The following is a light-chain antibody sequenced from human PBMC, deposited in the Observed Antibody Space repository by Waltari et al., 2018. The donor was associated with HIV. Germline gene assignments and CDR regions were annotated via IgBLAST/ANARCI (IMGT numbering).Light chain of an antibody. J-gene: IGKJ3*01. Sequence: DIQMTQSPSSLSASVGDRVTITCRASQSISGYLNWYQQKPGKAPKLLIYDVSRLQSGVPSRFSGSGSWTDFTLTISSLQPEDFTTYYCQQSYNTLLFTFGPGTKVDIK. V-gene: IGKV1-39*01. CDR1: QSISGY. CDR3: QQSYNTLLFT. CDR2: DVS.